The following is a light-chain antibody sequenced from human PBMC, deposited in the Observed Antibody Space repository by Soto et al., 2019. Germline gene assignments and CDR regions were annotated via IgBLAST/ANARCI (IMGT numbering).Light chain of an antibody. CDR2: GAS. V-gene: IGKV3-15*01. J-gene: IGKJ1*01. Sequence: EIVMTQSPATLSVSPVERATLSCMASQSVSSNLAWYQQKPGQAPRLLIYGASTRATGIPARFSGSGSGTEFTLTISSLQSEDFAVYYCQQYNNWPPTFGQGTKVDNK. CDR3: QQYNNWPPT. CDR1: QSVSSN.